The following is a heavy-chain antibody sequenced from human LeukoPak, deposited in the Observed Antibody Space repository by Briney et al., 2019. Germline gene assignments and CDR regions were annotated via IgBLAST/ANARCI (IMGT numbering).Heavy chain of an antibody. D-gene: IGHD3-22*01. CDR2: IDPSDSYT. CDR1: GYSFTSYW. Sequence: GESLRISCKGSGYSFTSYWISWVRQMPGKGLEWMGRIDPSDSYTNYSPSFQGQVTISADKSISTAYLQWSSLKASDTAMYYCARVGPHYYDSSGPFDYWGQGTLVTVSS. J-gene: IGHJ4*02. CDR3: ARVGPHYYDSSGPFDY. V-gene: IGHV5-10-1*04.